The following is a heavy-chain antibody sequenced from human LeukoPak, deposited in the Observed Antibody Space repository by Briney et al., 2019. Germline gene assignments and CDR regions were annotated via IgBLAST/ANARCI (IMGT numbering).Heavy chain of an antibody. CDR3: AKYDSRTAFDI. CDR2: ISWNSGSI. J-gene: IGHJ3*02. D-gene: IGHD2-2*01. V-gene: IGHV3-9*01. Sequence: XVRQAPGKGLEWVSGISWNSGSIGYADSVKGRFTISRGNAKNSLYLQMNSLRAEDTALYYCAKYDSRTAFDIWGQGTMVTVSS.